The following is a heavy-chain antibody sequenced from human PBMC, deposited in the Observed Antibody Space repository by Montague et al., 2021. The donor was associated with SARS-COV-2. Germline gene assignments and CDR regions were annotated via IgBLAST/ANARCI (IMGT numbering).Heavy chain of an antibody. V-gene: IGHV2-5*01. Sequence: LIYWNDDKRYSPSLKTRLTISKDTSKNQVVLTMTNMDPADTATYYCARVSSSWSQDYYYYMDVWGKGTTVTVSS. J-gene: IGHJ6*03. CDR3: ARVSSSWSQDYYYYMDV. D-gene: IGHD6-13*01. CDR2: IYWNDDK.